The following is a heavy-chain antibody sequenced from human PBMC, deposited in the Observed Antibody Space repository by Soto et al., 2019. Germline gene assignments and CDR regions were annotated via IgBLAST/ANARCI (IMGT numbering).Heavy chain of an antibody. Sequence: QVQLVQSGAEVKKPGSSVKVSCKASGLIFSSYAISWVRQAPGQGLEWVGGILPIFGTTNYAQRFKGRVTITADTYTTTTYPDMSSLRSEDTAVAFCVRGAHYEISIGKGDYCPGMDVWCHGTTVTVSS. D-gene: IGHD3-9*01. CDR1: GLIFSSYA. J-gene: IGHJ6*02. CDR2: ILPIFGTT. V-gene: IGHV1-69*06. CDR3: VRGAHYEISIGKGDYCPGMDV.